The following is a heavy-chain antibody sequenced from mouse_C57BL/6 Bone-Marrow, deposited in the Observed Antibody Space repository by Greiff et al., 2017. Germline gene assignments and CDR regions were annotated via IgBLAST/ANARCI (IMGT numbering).Heavy chain of an antibody. CDR3: ARDTIITTVVPFDY. CDR2: ISYDGSN. V-gene: IGHV3-6*01. Sequence: EVKLVESGPGLVKPSQSLSLTCSVTGYSITSGYYWNWIRQFPGNKLEWMGYISYDGSNNYNPSLKNRISITRDTSKNQFFLKLNSVTTEDTATYYCARDTIITTVVPFDYWGQGTTLTVSS. CDR1: GYSITSGYY. D-gene: IGHD1-1*01. J-gene: IGHJ2*01.